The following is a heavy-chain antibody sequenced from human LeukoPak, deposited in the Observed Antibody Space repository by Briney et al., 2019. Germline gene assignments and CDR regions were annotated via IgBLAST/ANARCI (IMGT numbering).Heavy chain of an antibody. CDR2: IYHSGST. CDR1: GDSISNGGYY. Sequence: PSETLSLTCTVSGDSISNGGYYWSWIRQHPGKGLEWIGNIYHSGSTDYNPSLKSRATVSVSTSKNQFSLNLSSVTAADTAVYYCARRRGFGESMRYFDYWGQGILVTVSP. D-gene: IGHD3-10*01. V-gene: IGHV4-31*03. J-gene: IGHJ4*02. CDR3: ARRRGFGESMRYFDY.